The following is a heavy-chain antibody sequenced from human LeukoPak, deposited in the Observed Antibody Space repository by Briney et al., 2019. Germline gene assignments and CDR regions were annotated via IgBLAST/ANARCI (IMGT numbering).Heavy chain of an antibody. CDR2: INHSGST. J-gene: IGHJ4*02. V-gene: IGHV4-34*01. CDR1: GGSFSGYY. Sequence: SETLSLTCAVYGGSFSGYYWSWIRQPPGKGLEWIGEINHSGSTNYNPSLKSRVTISVDTSKNQFSLKLSSVTAADTAVYYCARDWHYYDSSGYIGYWGQGTLVTVSS. D-gene: IGHD3-22*01. CDR3: ARDWHYYDSSGYIGY.